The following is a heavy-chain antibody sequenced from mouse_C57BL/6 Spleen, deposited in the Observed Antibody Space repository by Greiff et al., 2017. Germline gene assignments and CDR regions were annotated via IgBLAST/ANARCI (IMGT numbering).Heavy chain of an antibody. CDR2: IWWDDDT. CDR1: GFSLSTFGMG. Sequence: QVTLKESGPGILQPSQTLSLTCSFSGFSLSTFGMGVGWIRQPSGKGLEWLAHIWWDDDTYYNPALKSRLTISKDTSKNQVFLKIANVDTADTATYYCARIRGGSSYDYYAMDYWGQGTSVTVSS. V-gene: IGHV8-8*01. CDR3: ARIRGGSSYDYYAMDY. D-gene: IGHD1-1*01. J-gene: IGHJ4*01.